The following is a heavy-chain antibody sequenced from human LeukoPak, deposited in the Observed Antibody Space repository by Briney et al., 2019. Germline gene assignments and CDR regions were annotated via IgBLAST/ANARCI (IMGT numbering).Heavy chain of an antibody. CDR1: GFTFSSYG. CDR2: IWYDGSNK. D-gene: IGHD1-26*01. Sequence: GGSLRLSCAASGFTFSSYGMHWVRQAPGKGLEWVAVIWYDGSNKYYADSVKGRFTISRDNSKNTLYLQMNSPRAEDTAVYYRARATGGSGTFNYWGQGTLVTVSS. CDR3: ARATGGSGTFNY. J-gene: IGHJ4*02. V-gene: IGHV3-33*01.